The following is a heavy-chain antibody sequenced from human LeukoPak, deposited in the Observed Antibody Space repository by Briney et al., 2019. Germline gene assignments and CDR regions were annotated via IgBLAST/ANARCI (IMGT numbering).Heavy chain of an antibody. CDR2: FIPIFGTA. CDR1: GYTLTELS. V-gene: IGHV1-69*05. J-gene: IGHJ6*03. D-gene: IGHD3-3*01. CDR3: ARGGTYYDFWSGYYTNYYYYMDV. Sequence: ASVKVSCKVSGYTLTELSMHWVRQAPGQGLEWMGGFIPIFGTANYAQKFQGRVTITTDESTSTAYMELSSLRSEDTAVYYCARGGTYYDFWSGYYTNYYYYMDVWGKGTTVTVSS.